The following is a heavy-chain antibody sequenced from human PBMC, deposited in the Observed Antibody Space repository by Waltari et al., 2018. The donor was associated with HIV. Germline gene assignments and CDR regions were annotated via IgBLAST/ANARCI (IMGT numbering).Heavy chain of an antibody. CDR3: ARGPPGSGPSVGMDV. CDR1: GGSISSSSYY. D-gene: IGHD6-19*01. CDR2: IYYSGST. J-gene: IGHJ6*02. Sequence: QLQLQESGPGLVKPSETLSLTCTVSGGSISSSSYYWGWIRQPPGKGLEWIGSIYYSGSTYYNPSLKSRVTISVDTSKNQFSLKLSSVTAADTAVYYCARGPPGSGPSVGMDVWGQGTTVTVSS. V-gene: IGHV4-39*07.